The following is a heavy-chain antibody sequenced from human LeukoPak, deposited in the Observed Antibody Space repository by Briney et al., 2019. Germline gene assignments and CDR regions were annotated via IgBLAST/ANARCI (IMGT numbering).Heavy chain of an antibody. J-gene: IGHJ6*03. Sequence: SVKVSCKASGGTFSSYAISWVRQAPGQGLEWMGGIIPIFGTANYAQKFQGRVTITTDESTSTAYMELSSLRSEDTAVYYCARHGIAAAGYYYYMDVWGKGTTVTVSS. CDR1: GGTFSSYA. CDR3: ARHGIAAAGYYYYMDV. V-gene: IGHV1-69*05. D-gene: IGHD6-13*01. CDR2: IIPIFGTA.